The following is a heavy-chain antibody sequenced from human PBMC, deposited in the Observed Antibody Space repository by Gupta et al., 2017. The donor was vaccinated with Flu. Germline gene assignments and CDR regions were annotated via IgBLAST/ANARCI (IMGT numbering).Heavy chain of an antibody. V-gene: IGHV3-21*01. D-gene: IGHD6-13*01. CDR1: GFTFSSYS. J-gene: IGHJ4*02. CDR2: MSSSSSYI. Sequence: EVQLVESGGGLVKPGGSLRLSCAASGFTFSSYSMNWVRQAPGKGLEWVSSMSSSSSYIYYADSVKGRFTISRDNAKNSLYLQMNSLRAEDTAVYYCARDEVAAAGTFDYWGQGTLVTVSS. CDR3: ARDEVAAAGTFDY.